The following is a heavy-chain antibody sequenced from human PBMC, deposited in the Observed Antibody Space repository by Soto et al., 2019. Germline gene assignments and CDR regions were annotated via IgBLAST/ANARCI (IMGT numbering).Heavy chain of an antibody. CDR2: INPSGGST. Sequence: ASVKVSCKASGYTFTSYYMHWVRQAPGQGLEWMGIINPSGGSTSYAQKFQGRVTMTRGTSTSTVYMELSSLRSEDTAVYYCARDLVTMIVVGPGFDPWGQGTLVTVSS. CDR3: ARDLVTMIVVGPGFDP. V-gene: IGHV1-46*01. D-gene: IGHD3-22*01. CDR1: GYTFTSYY. J-gene: IGHJ5*02.